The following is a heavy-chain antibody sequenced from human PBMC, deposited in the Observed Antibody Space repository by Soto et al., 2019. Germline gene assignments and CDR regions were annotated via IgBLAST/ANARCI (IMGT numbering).Heavy chain of an antibody. J-gene: IGHJ4*02. CDR2: IKQDGSER. Sequence: EVHLVESGGDLVQPGGSLRLSCAASGFTFSNYWMSWVRQAPGKGLEWVANIKQDGSERYYVDSVKGRFTISRDNAKNSLYLQMSSLRAEDTAVYYCAKDQSSHYFDHWGQGTLVTVSS. V-gene: IGHV3-7*01. CDR1: GFTFSNYW. CDR3: AKDQSSHYFDH.